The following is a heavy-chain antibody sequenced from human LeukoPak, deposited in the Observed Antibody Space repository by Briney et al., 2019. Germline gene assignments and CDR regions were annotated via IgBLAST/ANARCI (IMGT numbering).Heavy chain of an antibody. CDR3: AKDRRAGDDAFDI. J-gene: IGHJ3*02. V-gene: IGHV3-30*18. Sequence: GGSLRLSCAASGFTFSSYGMHWVRQAPGKGLEWAALISYDGSNKYYAVSVKGRFTISRDNSKNTLYLQMNSLRAEDTAVYYCAKDRRAGDDAFDIWGQGTMVTVSS. D-gene: IGHD6-19*01. CDR1: GFTFSSYG. CDR2: ISYDGSNK.